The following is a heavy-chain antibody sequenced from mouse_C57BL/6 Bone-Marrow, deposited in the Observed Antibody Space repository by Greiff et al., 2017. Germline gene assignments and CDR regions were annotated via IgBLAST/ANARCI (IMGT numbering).Heavy chain of an antibody. CDR1: GYTFTSYW. J-gene: IGHJ1*03. Sequence: QVHVKQPGAELVMPGASVQLSCKASGYTFTSYWMHWVQPRPGQGLEWIGEIDPSDSYTNYHQKFKGKSTLTVDNSSSTAYMQLSSLTSEDSAVYYCATRITTGVANWYFDVWGKGTTVTVSA. V-gene: IGHV1-69*01. D-gene: IGHD1-1*01. CDR2: IDPSDSYT. CDR3: ATRITTGVANWYFDV.